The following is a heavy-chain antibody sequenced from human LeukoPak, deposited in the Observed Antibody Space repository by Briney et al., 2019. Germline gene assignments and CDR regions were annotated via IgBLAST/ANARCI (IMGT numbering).Heavy chain of an antibody. J-gene: IGHJ4*02. CDR2: ITGSGGNT. Sequence: PGGSLRLSCAASGFTFGIYEMNWVRQAPGKGLEWVSGITGSGGNTYYADSVKGRFTISRDNSKNTMYLQMNSLRAEDTAVYYCAKDLSYISFGYWGQGTLVTVSS. CDR1: GFTFGIYE. CDR3: AKDLSYISFGY. D-gene: IGHD3-16*01. V-gene: IGHV3-23*01.